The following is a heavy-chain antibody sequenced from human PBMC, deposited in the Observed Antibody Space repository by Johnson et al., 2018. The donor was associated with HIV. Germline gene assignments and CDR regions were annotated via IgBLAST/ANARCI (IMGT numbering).Heavy chain of an antibody. CDR3: ARDATPWGGDYVGYGLDV. V-gene: IGHV3-48*03. CDR2: ITSSGSSV. J-gene: IGHJ3*01. D-gene: IGHD4-17*01. Sequence: EVQLVESGGGVVQPGRSLRLSCAASGFSFSSYAMHWIRQSPGKGLECLSYITSSGSSVYYTDFVKGRFTISRDNAKASVSLRMNSLRAEDSGIYYCARDATPWGGDYVGYGLDVWGRGTKVAVSS. CDR1: GFSFSSYA.